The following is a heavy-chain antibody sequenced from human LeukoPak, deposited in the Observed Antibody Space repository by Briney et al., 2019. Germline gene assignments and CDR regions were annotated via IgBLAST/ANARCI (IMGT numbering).Heavy chain of an antibody. CDR1: GFTFSSYA. J-gene: IGHJ4*02. D-gene: IGHD2-2*01. CDR2: ISGSGGST. V-gene: IGHV3-23*01. CDR3: AKDFDIVVVPADKDSPLGPFDY. Sequence: GVSLRLSCAASGFTFSSYAMSGVRQAPGKGREWGSAISGSGGSTYYADSVKGRFTISRDNSKNTLYLQMNSLRAEDTAVYYCAKDFDIVVVPADKDSPLGPFDYWGQGTLVTVSS.